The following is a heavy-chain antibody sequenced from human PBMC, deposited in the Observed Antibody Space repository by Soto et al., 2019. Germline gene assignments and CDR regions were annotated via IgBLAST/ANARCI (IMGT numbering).Heavy chain of an antibody. V-gene: IGHV4-34*01. CDR2: INHSGST. J-gene: IGHJ4*02. CDR3: ARASPMKVFGY. CDR1: GGSFSGYY. Sequence: SETLSLTCAVYGGSFSGYYWSWIRQPPGKGLEWIGEINHSGSTNYNPSLKSRVTISVDTSKNQFSLKLSSVTAADTAVYYCARASPMKVFGYWGQGTLVTVSS.